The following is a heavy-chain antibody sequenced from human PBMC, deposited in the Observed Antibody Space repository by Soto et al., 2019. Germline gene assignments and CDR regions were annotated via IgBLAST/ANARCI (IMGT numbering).Heavy chain of an antibody. J-gene: IGHJ6*01. D-gene: IGHD1-26*01. CDR3: ARAPGNYYYYAMDV. V-gene: IGHV1-3*01. Sequence: ASVKVSCKASGYTFTSYARHWVRQAPGQRLEWMGSINGANGNTKYSQKFQGRVTITRDTSASTAYMELSSLRSEDTDVYYCARAPGNYYYYAMDVWGQGTTVPVSS. CDR1: GYTFTSYA. CDR2: INGANGNT.